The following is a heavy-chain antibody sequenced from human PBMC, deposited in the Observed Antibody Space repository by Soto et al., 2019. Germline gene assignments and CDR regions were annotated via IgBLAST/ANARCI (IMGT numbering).Heavy chain of an antibody. CDR2: IYYSGST. CDR1: GGSISSYY. CDR3: ARRYGSCFDY. D-gene: IGHD5-18*01. Sequence: QVQLQESGPGLVKPSETLSLTCTVSGGSISSYYWSWIRQPPGKGLEWIGYIYYSGSTNYNPSLKSRVTISLDTSTTQFSRKLSSVTAADTAVYYCARRYGSCFDYWGQGTLVTVSS. J-gene: IGHJ4*02. V-gene: IGHV4-59*08.